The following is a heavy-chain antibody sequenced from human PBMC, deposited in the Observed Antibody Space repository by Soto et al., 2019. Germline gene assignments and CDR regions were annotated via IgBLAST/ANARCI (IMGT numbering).Heavy chain of an antibody. CDR1: GYNFTNFD. J-gene: IGHJ4*01. D-gene: IGHD2-15*01. V-gene: IGHV1-8*01. CDR3: ARLAEYCNGIKCYSNFDF. Sequence: EASVKVSCKTSGYNFTNFDINWVRQAPGRGLVWMGWMNPSSGETGSAQNFQGRVTMTRDISTRTFFMQLTSLRSEDTAIYHYARLAEYCNGIKCYSNFDFWGRGTQVTVSS. CDR2: MNPSSGET.